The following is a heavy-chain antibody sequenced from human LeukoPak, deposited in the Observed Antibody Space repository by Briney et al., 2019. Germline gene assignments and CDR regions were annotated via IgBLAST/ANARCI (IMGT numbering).Heavy chain of an antibody. D-gene: IGHD6-6*01. V-gene: IGHV4-39*07. Sequence: PSETLSLTCTVSGGSISSSSYYWVWIRQPPGKGLEWMGSIYYSGSTYYNPSLKRRVTISVDTSKHQFSLKLSSVPAAATAVYYCARVSHGYSSSSVHAFDIWGQGTMVTVSS. CDR1: GGSISSSSYY. CDR3: ARVSHGYSSSSVHAFDI. J-gene: IGHJ3*02. CDR2: IYYSGST.